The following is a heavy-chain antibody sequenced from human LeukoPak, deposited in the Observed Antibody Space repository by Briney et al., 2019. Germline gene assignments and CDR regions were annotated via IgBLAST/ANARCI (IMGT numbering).Heavy chain of an antibody. CDR3: AKDRRTTGTTDLGSFGY. CDR1: GFTFSSYS. J-gene: IGHJ4*02. CDR2: ISSSSATK. V-gene: IGHV3-48*01. Sequence: GGSLRLSCAASGFTFSSYSMNWVRQAPGKGLEWVAYISSSSATKYYADSVKGRFTISRDNSKNTLYLQMNSLRAEDTAVYYCAKDRRTTGTTDLGSFGYWGQGTLVTVSS. D-gene: IGHD1-1*01.